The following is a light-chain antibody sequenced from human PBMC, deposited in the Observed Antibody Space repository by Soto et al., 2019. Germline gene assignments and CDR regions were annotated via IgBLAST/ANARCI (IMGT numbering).Light chain of an antibody. J-gene: IGKJ4*01. CDR3: QQYGSSPLT. CDR1: QSVSSSY. Sequence: EMVLTQSPGTLSSSPGERATLSCRASQSVSSSYLAWYQQKPGQAPRLLIYGASSRATGIPDRFSGSGSGTDFTLTISSLEPEDFAVYYCQQYGSSPLTFGGGTKVEIK. V-gene: IGKV3-20*01. CDR2: GAS.